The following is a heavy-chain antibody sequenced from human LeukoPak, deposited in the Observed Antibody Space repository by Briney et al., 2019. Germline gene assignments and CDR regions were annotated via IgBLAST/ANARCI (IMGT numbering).Heavy chain of an antibody. Sequence: GSLRIFCSASGFPFSSFSMNWVRQAPGEGLEWVSYISSSSSTIYYADSVKGRFTISRDNAKNSLYLQMNSLRAEDTAVYYCARVESGSLFDYWGQGTLVTVSS. CDR1: GFPFSSFS. D-gene: IGHD3-10*01. CDR2: ISSSSSTI. V-gene: IGHV3-48*04. J-gene: IGHJ4*02. CDR3: ARVESGSLFDY.